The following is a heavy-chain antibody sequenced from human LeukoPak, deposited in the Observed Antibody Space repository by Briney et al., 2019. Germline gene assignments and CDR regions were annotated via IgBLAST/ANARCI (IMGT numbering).Heavy chain of an antibody. J-gene: IGHJ4*02. CDR1: GYTFTSYG. V-gene: IGHV1-2*02. D-gene: IGHD3-3*01. CDR2: ISPNSGGT. CDR3: ARDKILEWLPLYYFDY. Sequence: ASVKVSCKASGYTFTSYGISWVRQAPGQGLEWMGWISPNSGGTNYAQKFQGRVTMTRDTSISTAYMELSRLRSDDTAVYYCARDKILEWLPLYYFDYWGQGTLVTVSS.